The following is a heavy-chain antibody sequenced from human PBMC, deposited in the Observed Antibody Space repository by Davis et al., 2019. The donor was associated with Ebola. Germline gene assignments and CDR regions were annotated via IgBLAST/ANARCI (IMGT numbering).Heavy chain of an antibody. D-gene: IGHD2-15*01. V-gene: IGHV1-8*01. CDR1: GYTFTSHD. CDR2: INPNSGNT. Sequence: ASVKVSCKASGYTFTSHDINWVRQATGQGLEWVGWINPNSGNTGYARKFQGRVTMTRITSINTAYMELRSLRSDDTAVYYCARYAIVVVVAATSWFDPWGQGTLVTVSS. CDR3: ARYAIVVVVAATSWFDP. J-gene: IGHJ5*02.